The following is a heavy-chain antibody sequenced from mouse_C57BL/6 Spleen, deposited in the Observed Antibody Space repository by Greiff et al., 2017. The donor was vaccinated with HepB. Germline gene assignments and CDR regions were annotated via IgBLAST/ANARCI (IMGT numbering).Heavy chain of an antibody. CDR2: FHPYNDDT. D-gene: IGHD1-1*01. CDR1: GYTFTTSP. V-gene: IGHV1-47*01. Sequence: QVHVKQSGAELVKPGASVKMSCKASGYTFTTSPIEWMKQNHGKSLEWIGNFHPYNDDTKYNEKFKGKATLTVEKSSSTVYLELSRLTSDDSAVYDCARRGITTVVGYFDVWGTGTTVTVSS. J-gene: IGHJ1*03. CDR3: ARRGITTVVGYFDV.